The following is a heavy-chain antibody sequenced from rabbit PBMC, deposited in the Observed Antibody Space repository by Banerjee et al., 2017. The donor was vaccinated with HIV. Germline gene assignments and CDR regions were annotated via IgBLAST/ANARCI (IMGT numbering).Heavy chain of an antibody. D-gene: IGHD4-1*01. J-gene: IGHJ4*01. CDR1: GFSFSSSYY. Sequence: QEQLEESGGDLVKPEGSLTLTCKASGFSFSSSYYMCWVRQAPGKGLEWIACIYAGSGDSTYYASWAKGRFTISKTSSTTVTLQMTSLTAADTATYFCVREDGNRGWGAFDLWGPGTLRHRL. CDR3: VREDGNRGWGAFDL. CDR2: IYAGSGDST. V-gene: IGHV1S45*01.